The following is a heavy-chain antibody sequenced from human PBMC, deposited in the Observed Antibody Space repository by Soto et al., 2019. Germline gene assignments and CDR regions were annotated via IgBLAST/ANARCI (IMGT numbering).Heavy chain of an antibody. CDR3: ASRGSGSYTGDAFHI. V-gene: IGHV4-61*01. Sequence: SETLSLTCTVSGGSVSSGSYYWSWIRQPPGKGLEWIGYIYYSGSTNYNPSLKSRVTISVDTSKNQFSLKLSSVTAADTAVYYCASRGSGSYTGDAFHIWGQGTMVTVS. CDR2: IYYSGST. J-gene: IGHJ3*02. CDR1: GGSVSSGSYY. D-gene: IGHD1-26*01.